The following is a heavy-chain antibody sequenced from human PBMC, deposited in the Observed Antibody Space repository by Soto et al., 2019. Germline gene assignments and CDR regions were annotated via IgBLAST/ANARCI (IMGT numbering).Heavy chain of an antibody. CDR3: AREETAWPLTYGLDV. D-gene: IGHD2-21*02. CDR1: GFTFTRAW. Sequence: PGGSLRLSCATPGFTFTRAWMSWVRQAPGKGLEWVSSIGTRGDIYYADSVKGRFTISRDNAKNSLSLQMNSLRAEDTGVYYCAREETAWPLTYGLDVWGQGTTVTVSS. V-gene: IGHV3-21*01. CDR2: IGTRGDI. J-gene: IGHJ6*02.